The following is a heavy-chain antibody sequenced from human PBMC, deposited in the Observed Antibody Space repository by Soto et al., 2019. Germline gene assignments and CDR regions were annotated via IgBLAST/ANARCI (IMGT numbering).Heavy chain of an antibody. J-gene: IGHJ6*02. CDR2: IYPGDSDT. D-gene: IGHD5-12*01. V-gene: IGHV5-51*01. CDR3: ARAGARGKMATNRGGIYYYYGMDV. Sequence: GESLKISCKGSGYSFTSYWIGWVRQMPGKGLEWMGIIYPGDSDTRYSPSFQGQVTISADKSISTAYLQWSSLKASDTAMYYCARAGARGKMATNRGGIYYYYGMDVWGQGTTVTVS. CDR1: GYSFTSYW.